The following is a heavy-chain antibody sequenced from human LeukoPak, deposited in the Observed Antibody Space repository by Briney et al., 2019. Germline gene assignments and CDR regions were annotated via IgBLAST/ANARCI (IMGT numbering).Heavy chain of an antibody. J-gene: IGHJ6*03. CDR1: GFTFSSYA. Sequence: GGSLRLSCAASGFTFSSYAMHWVRQAPGKGLEWVAVISYDGSNKYYADSVKGRFTISRDNSKNTLYLQMNSLRAEDTAVYYCARDGGGEYQLLNYYYYMDVWGKGTTVTVSS. D-gene: IGHD2-2*01. CDR2: ISYDGSNK. CDR3: ARDGGGEYQLLNYYYYMDV. V-gene: IGHV3-30*04.